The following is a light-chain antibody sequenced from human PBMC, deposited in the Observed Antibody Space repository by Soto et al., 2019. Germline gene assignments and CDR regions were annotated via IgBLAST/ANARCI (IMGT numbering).Light chain of an antibody. Sequence: DIQMTQSPSTLSASVGDRVTLTCRASQSISNWLAWYQQKPGEAPKLLIYKASNLENGVPSRVSGSGSGTEFTLTISSLQSDDFATYYCQQYNSYSWTFGQGTKVDIK. CDR1: QSISNW. J-gene: IGKJ1*01. CDR3: QQYNSYSWT. V-gene: IGKV1-5*03. CDR2: KAS.